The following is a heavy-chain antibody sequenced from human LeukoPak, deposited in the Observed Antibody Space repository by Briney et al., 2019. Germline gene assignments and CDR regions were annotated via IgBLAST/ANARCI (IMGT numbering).Heavy chain of an antibody. Sequence: GVSVKVSCKASGYIFTGYYMYWVRQAPGQGLEWMGWINPNSGGTNYAQKFQGRVTMTRDTSISTVYVEMSRLRSDDTAVYYCARVRDWFDPWGEGTLVTVSS. V-gene: IGHV1-2*02. J-gene: IGHJ5*02. CDR1: GYIFTGYY. CDR3: ARVRDWFDP. CDR2: INPNSGGT.